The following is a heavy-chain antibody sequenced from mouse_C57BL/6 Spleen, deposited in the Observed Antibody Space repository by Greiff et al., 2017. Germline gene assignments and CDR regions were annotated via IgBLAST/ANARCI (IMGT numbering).Heavy chain of an antibody. D-gene: IGHD1-1*01. CDR3: AYGSEYFDV. Sequence: DVKLQESGPGLVKPSQSLSLTCSVTGYSITSGYYWNWIRQFPGNKLEWMGYISYDGSNNYNPSLKNRISITRDTSKNQFCLKLNSVTTEDTATYDCAYGSEYFDVWGTGTTVTVSS. V-gene: IGHV3-6*01. CDR2: ISYDGSN. CDR1: GYSITSGYY. J-gene: IGHJ1*03.